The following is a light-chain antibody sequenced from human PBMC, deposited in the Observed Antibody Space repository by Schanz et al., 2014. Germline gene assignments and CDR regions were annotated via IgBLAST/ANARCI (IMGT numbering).Light chain of an antibody. CDR2: DAS. CDR3: QQYGTSPRT. Sequence: ENVLTQSPGTLSLSPGERATLSCRASQSVSSYLAWYQQKPGQAPRLLIYDASSRATGIPDRFSGSGSGTDFTLTISRLEPEDFAVYYCQQYGTSPRTFGQGTKVEIK. J-gene: IGKJ1*01. CDR1: QSVSSY. V-gene: IGKV3-20*01.